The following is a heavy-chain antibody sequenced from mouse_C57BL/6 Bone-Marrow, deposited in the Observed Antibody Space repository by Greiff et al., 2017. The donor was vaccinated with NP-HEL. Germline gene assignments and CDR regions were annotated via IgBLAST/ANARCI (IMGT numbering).Heavy chain of an antibody. J-gene: IGHJ1*03. Sequence: QVQLQQSGAELARPGASVKLSCKASGYTFTSYGISWVKQRTGQGLEWIGEIYPRSGNTYYNEKFKGKATLTADKSSSTAYMELRSLTSEDSAFYFCARLSYGSSYNWYFDVWGTGTTVTVSS. CDR1: GYTFTSYG. CDR2: IYPRSGNT. D-gene: IGHD1-1*01. CDR3: ARLSYGSSYNWYFDV. V-gene: IGHV1-81*01.